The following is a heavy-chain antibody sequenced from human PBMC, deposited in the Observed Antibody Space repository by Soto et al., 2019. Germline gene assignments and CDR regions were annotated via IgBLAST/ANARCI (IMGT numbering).Heavy chain of an antibody. D-gene: IGHD6-6*01. CDR3: RGGEYSSPRSSAHYYYYMDV. CDR2: IQSGGPT. V-gene: IGHV3-66*01. CDR1: GFTVSSKY. Sequence: GGSLRLSCAASGFTVSSKYMSWVRQAPGKGLEWVSLIQSGGPTYYADSVKGRFTISRDTSENTLHLQMDSLRAEDTAVYYCRGGEYSSPRSSAHYYYYMDVWGKGTTVTVSS. J-gene: IGHJ6*03.